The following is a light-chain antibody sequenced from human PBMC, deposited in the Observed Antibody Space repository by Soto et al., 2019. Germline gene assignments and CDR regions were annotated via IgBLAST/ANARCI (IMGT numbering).Light chain of an antibody. CDR2: DAS. V-gene: IGKV3-20*01. CDR3: QHYGGSGT. CDR1: QSVSSNY. Sequence: FMPSPGPILLSPGQKGSHPCTASQSVSSNYLAWYQQKRGQAPRLLIYDASRRATGIPDRFSGSGSGTDFTLTISRLEPDDVAVYYCQHYGGSGTFGQGTKVDIK. J-gene: IGKJ1*01.